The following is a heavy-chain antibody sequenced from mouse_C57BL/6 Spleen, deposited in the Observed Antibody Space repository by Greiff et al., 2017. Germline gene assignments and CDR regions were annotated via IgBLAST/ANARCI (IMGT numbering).Heavy chain of an antibody. CDR1: GYTFTDYY. D-gene: IGHD2-5*01. Sequence: VQLKQSGPELVKPGASVKISCKASGYTFTDYYMNWVKQSHGKSLEWIGDINPNNGGTSYNQKFKGKATLTVDKSSSTAYMELRSLTSEDSAVYYCARRGYSIPFAYWGQGTLVTVSA. V-gene: IGHV1-26*01. CDR2: INPNNGGT. J-gene: IGHJ3*01. CDR3: ARRGYSIPFAY.